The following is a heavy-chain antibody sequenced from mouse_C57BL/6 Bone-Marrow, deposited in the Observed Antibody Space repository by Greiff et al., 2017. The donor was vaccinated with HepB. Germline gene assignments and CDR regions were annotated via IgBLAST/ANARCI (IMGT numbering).Heavy chain of an antibody. Sequence: VQLQQSGPELVKPGASVKISCKASGYTFTDYYMNWVKQSHGKSLEWIGDINPNNGGTSYNQKFKGKATLTVDKSSSTAYMELRSLTSEDSAVYYCAGGWVPFAYWGQGTLVTVSA. CDR2: INPNNGGT. CDR1: GYTFTDYY. CDR3: AGGWVPFAY. J-gene: IGHJ3*01. V-gene: IGHV1-26*01. D-gene: IGHD2-14*01.